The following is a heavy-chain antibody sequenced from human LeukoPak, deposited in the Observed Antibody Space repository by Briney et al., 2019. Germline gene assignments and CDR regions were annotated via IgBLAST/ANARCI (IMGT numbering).Heavy chain of an antibody. CDR3: ARAEGYSYGYGY. CDR1: GGSFSGYY. Sequence: SETLSLTCAVYGGSFSGYYWSWIRQPPGKGLEWIGEINHSGSTNYNPSLKSRVTISVDTSKNQFSLKLSSVTAADTAVYYCARAEGYSYGYGYWGQGTLVTVSS. V-gene: IGHV4-34*01. D-gene: IGHD5-18*01. J-gene: IGHJ4*02. CDR2: INHSGST.